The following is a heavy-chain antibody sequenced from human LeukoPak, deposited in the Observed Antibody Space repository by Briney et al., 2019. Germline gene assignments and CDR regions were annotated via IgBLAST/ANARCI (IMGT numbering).Heavy chain of an antibody. D-gene: IGHD1-14*01. J-gene: IGHJ4*02. CDR3: ARGSGKPFDY. CDR1: TFAFSSYW. V-gene: IGHV3-7*01. Sequence: GGSLRLSCAASTFAFSSYWMSWVHQAPGKGLEWVANIKQDGTEKYYVDSVKGRFTISRDNAKNSLYLQMNSLRAEDTAVYYCARGSGKPFDYWGQGTLVTVSS. CDR2: IKQDGTEK.